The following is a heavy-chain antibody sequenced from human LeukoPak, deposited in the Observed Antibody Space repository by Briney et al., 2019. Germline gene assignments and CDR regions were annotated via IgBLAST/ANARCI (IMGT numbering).Heavy chain of an antibody. D-gene: IGHD3-22*01. Sequence: PSETLSLTCTVSGGSISTYYWSWIRQPPGKGLEWIGSMYHSGSTNYKPSLKSRVTISVDTSKKQFSLKLISVTAADTAVYYCARHAYYYDRSGSYEAFDIWGQGTMVTVSS. CDR1: GGSISTYY. J-gene: IGHJ3*02. CDR3: ARHAYYYDRSGSYEAFDI. V-gene: IGHV4-59*08. CDR2: MYHSGST.